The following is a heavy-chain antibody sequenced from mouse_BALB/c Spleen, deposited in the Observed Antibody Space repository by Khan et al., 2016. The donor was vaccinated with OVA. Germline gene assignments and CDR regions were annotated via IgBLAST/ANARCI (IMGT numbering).Heavy chain of an antibody. Sequence: VQLQQSGAELVRPGTSVKVSCKASGYAFTNYLIEWVKQRPGQGLEWIGLTNPGSGGSNYNENFKGKATLTTDKSSSTAYMQLSSLTSDDSAVYFCARSGDGYYHWYFDVWGAGTTVTVSS. V-gene: IGHV1-54*03. CDR1: GYAFTNYL. D-gene: IGHD2-3*01. J-gene: IGHJ1*01. CDR3: ARSGDGYYHWYFDV. CDR2: TNPGSGGS.